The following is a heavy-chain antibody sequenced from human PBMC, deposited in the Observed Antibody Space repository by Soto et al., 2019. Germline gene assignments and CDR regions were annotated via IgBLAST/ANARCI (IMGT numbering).Heavy chain of an antibody. CDR3: ARDGGDIVVVVAANALGDY. J-gene: IGHJ4*02. CDR1: GYTFTSYG. D-gene: IGHD2-15*01. CDR2: ISAYNGNT. V-gene: IGHV1-18*01. Sequence: QVPLVQSGAEVKKPGASVKVSCKASGYTFTSYGISWVRQAPGQGLEWMGWISAYNGNTNYAQKLQGRVTMTTDTSTSKAYMELRSLRSDDTAVYYCARDGGDIVVVVAANALGDYWGQGTLVTVSS.